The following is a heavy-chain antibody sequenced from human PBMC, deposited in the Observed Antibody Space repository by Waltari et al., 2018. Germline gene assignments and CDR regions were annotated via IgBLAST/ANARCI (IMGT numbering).Heavy chain of an antibody. CDR2: INPNSVGT. J-gene: IGHJ3*02. CDR1: GYTLTGYY. Sequence: QVQLVQSGAEVKKHGASVKVSCKASGYTLTGYYMHWGRQAPGQGLEWMGRINPNSVGTNYAQKFQGRVTMTRDTSISTAYMELSRLRSDDTAVYYCASSVTPSAFDIWGQGTMVTVSS. V-gene: IGHV1-2*06. CDR3: ASSVTPSAFDI. D-gene: IGHD3-10*01.